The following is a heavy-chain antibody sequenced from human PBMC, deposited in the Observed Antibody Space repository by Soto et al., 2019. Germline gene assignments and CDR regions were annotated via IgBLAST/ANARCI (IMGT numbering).Heavy chain of an antibody. CDR2: ISRSGGTI. J-gene: IGHJ4*02. CDR1: GVNFNRYS. D-gene: IGHD4-17*01. Sequence: PGGSLGLSCAASGVNFNRYSMKWVRQAPGKGLEWVSYISRSGGTIYYADSVKGRFTISRDNAKTSLYLQMNSLRAEDTAVYYCARDYAYGFDYWGQGTLVTVSS. V-gene: IGHV3-48*01. CDR3: ARDYAYGFDY.